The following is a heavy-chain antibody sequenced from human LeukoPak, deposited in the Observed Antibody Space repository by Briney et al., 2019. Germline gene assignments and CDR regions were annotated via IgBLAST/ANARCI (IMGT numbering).Heavy chain of an antibody. CDR1: GFTFSSYS. D-gene: IGHD3-22*01. CDR3: ARERRNYYDSSGSLYPYGMDV. CDR2: ISSSSSYI. V-gene: IGHV3-21*01. J-gene: IGHJ6*02. Sequence: PGGSLRLSCAASGFTFSSYSMNWVRQAPGKGLEWVSSISSSSSYIYYADSVKGRFTISRDNAKNSLYLQMNSLRAEDTAVYYCARERRNYYDSSGSLYPYGMDVWGQGTTVTVSS.